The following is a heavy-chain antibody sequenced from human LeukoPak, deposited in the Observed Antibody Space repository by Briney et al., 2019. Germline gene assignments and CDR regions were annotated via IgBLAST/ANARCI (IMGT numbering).Heavy chain of an antibody. CDR1: GFTFSTFG. CDR3: ARDVDTSSHSSQLDP. Sequence: GGSLRLSCATAGFTFSTFGIHWVRQTPGKGLEWAAAIQSNGSKQYYGDSVKGRFTISRDSSKNTVYLQMNSLRDEDTAVYYCARDVDTSSHSSQLDPWGQGTLVTVSS. D-gene: IGHD5-18*01. V-gene: IGHV3-33*01. J-gene: IGHJ5*02. CDR2: IQSNGSKQ.